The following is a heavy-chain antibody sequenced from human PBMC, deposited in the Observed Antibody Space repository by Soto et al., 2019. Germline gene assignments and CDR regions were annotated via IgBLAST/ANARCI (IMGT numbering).Heavy chain of an antibody. CDR1: GYTFTNYD. D-gene: IGHD5-18*01. CDR2: VNPNSVYT. Sequence: GASVKVSCKASGYTFTNYDITWVRQAAGQGLEWVGWVNPNSVYTAYAQKCVGRVTMTRNTPLRTAYMDLSSLTSGDTAVYYCARSYSYGWKDYWGQGTLVTVSS. V-gene: IGHV1-8*01. J-gene: IGHJ4*02. CDR3: ARSYSYGWKDY.